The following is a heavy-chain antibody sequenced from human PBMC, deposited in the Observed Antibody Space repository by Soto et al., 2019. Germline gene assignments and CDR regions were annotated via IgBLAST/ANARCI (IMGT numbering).Heavy chain of an antibody. Sequence: GXSLKISCKGSGYSFTSYWIGWVRKMPGKGLEWMGIIYPGDSDTRYSPSFQGQVTISADKSITTAYLQWSSLKASDTAMYYCARTAAAGKYYYGVDVWGQGTTVTVSS. J-gene: IGHJ6*02. CDR2: IYPGDSDT. V-gene: IGHV5-51*01. CDR3: ARTAAAGKYYYGVDV. D-gene: IGHD6-13*01. CDR1: GYSFTSYW.